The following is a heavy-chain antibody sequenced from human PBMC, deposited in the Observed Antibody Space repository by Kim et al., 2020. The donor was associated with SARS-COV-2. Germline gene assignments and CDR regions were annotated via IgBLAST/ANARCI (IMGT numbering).Heavy chain of an antibody. J-gene: IGHJ4*02. CDR2: INAGNGNT. CDR3: ARDRGIAAAGTNY. Sequence: ASVKVSCKASGYTFTSYAMHWVRQAPGQRLEWMGWINAGNGNTKYSKKFQGRVTITRDTSASTAYMELSSLRSEDTAVYYCARDRGIAAAGTNYWGQGTL. V-gene: IGHV1-3*01. D-gene: IGHD6-13*01. CDR1: GYTFTSYA.